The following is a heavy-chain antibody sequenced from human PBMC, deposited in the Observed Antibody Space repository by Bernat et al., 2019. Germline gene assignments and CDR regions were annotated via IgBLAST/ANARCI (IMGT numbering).Heavy chain of an antibody. V-gene: IGHV4-39*01. J-gene: IGHJ2*01. CDR1: GGSISSSSYY. CDR3: AGPNIAPHWWYFDL. Sequence: QLQLQESGPGLVKPSETLSLTCTVSGGSISSSSYYWGWIRQPPGKGLEWIGSIYYSGSTYYNPSLKSRVTISVDTSKNQFSLKLSSVTAADTAVSYCAGPNIAPHWWYFDLWGRGTLVTVSS. D-gene: IGHD5-12*01. CDR2: IYYSGST.